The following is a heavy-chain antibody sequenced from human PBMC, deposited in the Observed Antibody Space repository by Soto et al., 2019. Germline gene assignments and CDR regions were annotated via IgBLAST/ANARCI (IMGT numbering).Heavy chain of an antibody. CDR1: GGSFSGYY. CDR3: ARSTVDCSGGSCYHDAFDI. J-gene: IGHJ3*02. CDR2: INHSGST. V-gene: IGHV4-34*01. Sequence: SETLSLTCAVYGGSFSGYYWSWIRQPPGKGLEWIGEINHSGSTNYNPSLKSRVTISVDTSKNQFSLKLSSVTAADTAVYYCARSTVDCSGGSCYHDAFDIWGQGTMVTVSS. D-gene: IGHD2-15*01.